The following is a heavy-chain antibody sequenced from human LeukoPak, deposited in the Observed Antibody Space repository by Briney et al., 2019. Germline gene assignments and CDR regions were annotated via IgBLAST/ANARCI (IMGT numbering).Heavy chain of an antibody. CDR1: GGTFSSYA. CDR3: AEGVCSGGSCYPTYYYGMDV. Sequence: ASVKVSCKASGGTFSSYAISWVRQAPGQGLEWMGRIIPILGIANYAQKFQGRVTITADKSTSTAYMELSSLRSEDTAVYYCAEGVCSGGSCYPTYYYGMDVWGQGTTVTVSS. V-gene: IGHV1-69*04. CDR2: IIPILGIA. D-gene: IGHD2-15*01. J-gene: IGHJ6*02.